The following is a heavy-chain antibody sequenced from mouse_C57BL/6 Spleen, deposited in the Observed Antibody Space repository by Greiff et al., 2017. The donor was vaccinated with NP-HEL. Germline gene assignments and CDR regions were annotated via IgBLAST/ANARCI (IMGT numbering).Heavy chain of an antibody. D-gene: IGHD2-2*01. CDR1: GFTFSDYY. CDR2: INYDGSST. J-gene: IGHJ2*01. Sequence: EVKLMESEGGLVQPGSSMKLSCTASGFTFSDYYMAWVRQVPEKGLEWVANINYDGSSTYYLDSLKSRFIISRDNAKNILYLQMSSLKSEDTATYYCARALWLRGAYYFDYWGQGTTLTVSS. CDR3: ARALWLRGAYYFDY. V-gene: IGHV5-16*01.